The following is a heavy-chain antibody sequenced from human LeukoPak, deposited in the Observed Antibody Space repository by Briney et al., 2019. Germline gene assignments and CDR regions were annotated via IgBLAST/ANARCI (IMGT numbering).Heavy chain of an antibody. CDR1: GFTFSSYR. CDR3: ARRGPKYYDSSGLADY. V-gene: IGHV3-21*01. D-gene: IGHD3-22*01. J-gene: IGHJ4*02. Sequence: MPGGSLRLSCAASGFTFSSYRMNWVRQAPGKGLEWVSSISSSSSYIYYADSVKGRFTISRDNAKNSLYLQMNSLRAEDTAVYYCARRGPKYYDSSGLADYWGQGTLVTVSS. CDR2: ISSSSSYI.